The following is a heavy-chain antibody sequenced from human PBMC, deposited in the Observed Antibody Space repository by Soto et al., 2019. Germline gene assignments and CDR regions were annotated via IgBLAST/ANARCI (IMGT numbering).Heavy chain of an antibody. CDR2: ISDSGGLT. Sequence: GSLRLSCAASGFAFSSHPRSWVRQAPERGLEWVSGISDSGGLTYNADSVKGRFTISRDNSKNTLYLQMNSLRAEDTALYYCARRALGSSRSFDIWGQGTMVTVSS. CDR3: ARRALGSSRSFDI. CDR1: GFAFSSHP. V-gene: IGHV3-23*01. D-gene: IGHD6-6*01. J-gene: IGHJ3*02.